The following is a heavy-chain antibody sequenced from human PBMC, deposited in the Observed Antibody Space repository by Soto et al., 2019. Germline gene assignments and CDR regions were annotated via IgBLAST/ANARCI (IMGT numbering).Heavy chain of an antibody. CDR2: IIPIFGTA. CDR1: GGTFSSYA. CDR3: AISYGDSYNWFDP. Sequence: SVKVSCKASGGTFSSYAISWVRQAPGQGLEWMGGIIPIFGTANYAQKFQGRVTITADESTCTAYMELSSLRSEDTAVYYCAISYGDSYNWFDPWGQGTLVTVSS. D-gene: IGHD4-17*01. J-gene: IGHJ5*02. V-gene: IGHV1-69*13.